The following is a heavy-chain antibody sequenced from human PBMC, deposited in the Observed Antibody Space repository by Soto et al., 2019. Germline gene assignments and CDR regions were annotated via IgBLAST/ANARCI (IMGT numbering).Heavy chain of an antibody. D-gene: IGHD1-26*01. V-gene: IGHV1-3*01. Sequence: QVQLVQSGAEVKKPGASVKVSCKASGYTFTSYAIHLVRQAPGQRLEWMGWINAGNGNTKYSQKFQGRVTITRDTSASTAYMELSSLRSEDTAVYYCASSSGSYWQLDYWGQGTLVTVSS. J-gene: IGHJ4*02. CDR1: GYTFTSYA. CDR2: INAGNGNT. CDR3: ASSSGSYWQLDY.